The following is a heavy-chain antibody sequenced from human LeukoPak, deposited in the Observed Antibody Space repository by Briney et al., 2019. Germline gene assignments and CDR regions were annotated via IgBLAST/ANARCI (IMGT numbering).Heavy chain of an antibody. CDR3: AKVHLRFLTTPTDAFDI. Sequence: GGSLRLSCAASGFTFHSYAMSWVRQAPGKGLEWVSLISGSGSSTYYADSVKGRFTISRDNSKNTLYLQMNSLSAEDTAVYYCAKVHLRFLTTPTDAFDIWGQGTMVTVSS. CDR2: ISGSGSST. CDR1: GFTFHSYA. J-gene: IGHJ3*02. D-gene: IGHD3-3*01. V-gene: IGHV3-23*01.